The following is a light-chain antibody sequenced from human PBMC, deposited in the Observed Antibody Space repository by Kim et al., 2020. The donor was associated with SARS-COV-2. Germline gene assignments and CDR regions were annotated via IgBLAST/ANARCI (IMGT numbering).Light chain of an antibody. CDR3: QVWDSSSDHVV. V-gene: IGLV1-44*01. Sequence: QSVLTQPHSVSGTPGQRVTISCSGSNSNIGSNTVNWYRQLPGTAPKLLIFSNDQRPSGVPDRFSGSKSGTSASLAISRVEAGDEADYYCQVWDSSSDHVVFGGGTQLTVL. J-gene: IGLJ2*01. CDR1: NSNIGSNT. CDR2: SND.